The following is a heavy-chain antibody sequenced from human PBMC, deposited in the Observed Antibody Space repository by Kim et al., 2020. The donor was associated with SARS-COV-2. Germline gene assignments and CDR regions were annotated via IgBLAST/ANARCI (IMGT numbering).Heavy chain of an antibody. D-gene: IGHD2-2*01. V-gene: IGHV1-8*01. Sequence: ASVKVSCKASGYTFTSYDINWVRQATGQGLEWMGWMNPNSGNTGYAQKFQGRVTMTRNTSISTAYMELSSLRSEDTAVYYCARGTVVVPAAMRPYYWFDPWGQGTLVTVSS. CDR2: MNPNSGNT. CDR1: GYTFTSYD. J-gene: IGHJ5*02. CDR3: ARGTVVVPAAMRPYYWFDP.